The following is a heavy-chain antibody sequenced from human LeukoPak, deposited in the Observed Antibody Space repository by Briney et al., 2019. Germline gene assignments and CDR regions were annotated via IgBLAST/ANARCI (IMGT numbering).Heavy chain of an antibody. CDR2: IYSGRST. J-gene: IGHJ2*01. V-gene: IGHV3-53*01. Sequence: PGGSLGLPCGASGFTVSSNYMSWVRQARGKGLEWGSVIYSGRSTYYGASVTGRFTISRDNSKNPLYLRMNRVRAEGTAVYYCARVFKAVAGNWEWYFDLWGRGTLVTVSS. D-gene: IGHD6-19*01. CDR1: GFTVSSNY. CDR3: ARVFKAVAGNWEWYFDL.